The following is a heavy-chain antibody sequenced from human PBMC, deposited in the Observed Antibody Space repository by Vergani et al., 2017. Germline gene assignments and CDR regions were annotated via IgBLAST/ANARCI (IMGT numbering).Heavy chain of an antibody. CDR1: GFTFSSYA. V-gene: IGHV3-23*04. Sequence: EVQLVESGGGLVQPGGSLRLSCAASGFTFSSYAMSWVRQAPGKGLEWVSALSGSGGSTYYADPVKGRFTISRDNSKNTLYLQMNSLRAEDTAVYYCAKDFGRLLEWLSRPYYYYYMDVWGKGP. CDR2: LSGSGGST. CDR3: AKDFGRLLEWLSRPYYYYYMDV. D-gene: IGHD3-3*01. J-gene: IGHJ6*03.